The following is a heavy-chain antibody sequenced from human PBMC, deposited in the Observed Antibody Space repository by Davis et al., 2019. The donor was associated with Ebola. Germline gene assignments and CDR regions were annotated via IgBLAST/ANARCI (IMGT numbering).Heavy chain of an antibody. CDR2: IHPGDSDV. Sequence: PGGSLRLSCKGSGYSFPNYWIAWVRQMPGNGLEWMGIIHPGDSDVRYNPSFQGQVTISADKSISAAHLQWSSLKASDTAMYYCARLSGGYYTGGVDYWGQGTLVTVSS. CDR1: GYSFPNYW. J-gene: IGHJ4*02. D-gene: IGHD1-26*01. V-gene: IGHV5-51*01. CDR3: ARLSGGYYTGGVDY.